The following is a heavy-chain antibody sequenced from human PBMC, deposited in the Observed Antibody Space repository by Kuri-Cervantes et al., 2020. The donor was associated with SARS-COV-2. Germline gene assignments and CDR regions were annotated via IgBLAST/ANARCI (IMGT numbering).Heavy chain of an antibody. V-gene: IGHV1-2*04. CDR1: GYTFTSYG. CDR2: INPNSGGT. J-gene: IGHJ6*02. D-gene: IGHD3-22*01. Sequence: ASVKVSCKASGYTFTSYGISWVRQAPGQGLEWMGWINPNSGGTNYAQKFQGWVTMTRDTSISTAYMELSRLRSDDTAVYYCARDRPYYYDSSGYYYKTYGMDVWGQGITVTVSS. CDR3: ARDRPYYYDSSGYYYKTYGMDV.